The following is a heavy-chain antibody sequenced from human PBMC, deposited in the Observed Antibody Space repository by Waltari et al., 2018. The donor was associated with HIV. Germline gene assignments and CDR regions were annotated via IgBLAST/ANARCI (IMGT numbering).Heavy chain of an antibody. Sequence: EVQVLESGGALVQPGGSLRLSCAASGFPFSHHGLSWVRQAPGKGLEWVSTISGSGGSTYYADSVKGRFTVSRDNSKNTLYLQMNSLRAEDTAVYFCVKEHQYSHSWYSYYGMDVWGQGTTVTVSS. CDR1: GFPFSHHG. D-gene: IGHD6-13*01. CDR2: ISGSGGST. CDR3: VKEHQYSHSWYSYYGMDV. J-gene: IGHJ6*02. V-gene: IGHV3-23*01.